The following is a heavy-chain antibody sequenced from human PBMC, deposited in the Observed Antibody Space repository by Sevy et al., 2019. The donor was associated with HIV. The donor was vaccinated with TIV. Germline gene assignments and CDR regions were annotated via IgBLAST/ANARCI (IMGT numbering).Heavy chain of an antibody. J-gene: IGHJ5*02. CDR3: ASSAGVYYDFWSGRPLDH. CDR1: GYTFSSYA. D-gene: IGHD3-3*01. V-gene: IGHV1-18*01. Sequence: ASVKVSCKASGYTFSSYAITWVRQAPEQGLEWMGWINVYNCNTNYAQKFQGRVTMTTDTATSTGYLELRSLRSDDTAVYYCASSAGVYYDFWSGRPLDHWGQGTLVTVSS. CDR2: INVYNCNT.